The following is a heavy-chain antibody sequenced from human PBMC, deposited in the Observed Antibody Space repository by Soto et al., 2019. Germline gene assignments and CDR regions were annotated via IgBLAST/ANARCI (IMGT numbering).Heavy chain of an antibody. CDR3: GRDWRTGGPDY. J-gene: IGHJ4*02. CDR2: IYGSGAGI. V-gene: IGHV3-23*01. D-gene: IGHD3-3*01. CDR1: GFTFSKYA. Sequence: EVQLLEAGGGLVQPGGSLRLSCAASGFTFSKYAMIWVRQAPGKGLESVSGIYGSGAGISYADSVKGRFTISRDNSKNTLYLQMNSLRAEDTAVYYCGRDWRTGGPDYWGQGNLVTVSS.